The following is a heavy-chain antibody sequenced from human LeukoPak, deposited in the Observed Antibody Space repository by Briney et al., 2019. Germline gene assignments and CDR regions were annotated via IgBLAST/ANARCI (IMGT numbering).Heavy chain of an antibody. CDR3: ARVPGDSGSYYSVY. D-gene: IGHD1-26*01. Sequence: ASVKLSCKASGYTFTSYYMQRVRQAPAPGLEWMGIITPSGGITTYAQRCQGRATMTGDTSTSTVYMELSSLRSEDTDVYYRARVPGDSGSYYSVYWGQGTLVTVSS. CDR2: ITPSGGIT. CDR1: GYTFTSYY. V-gene: IGHV1-46*03. J-gene: IGHJ4*02.